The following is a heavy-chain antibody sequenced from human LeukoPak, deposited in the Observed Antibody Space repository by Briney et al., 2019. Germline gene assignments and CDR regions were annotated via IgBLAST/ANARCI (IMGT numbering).Heavy chain of an antibody. J-gene: IGHJ4*02. D-gene: IGHD5-18*01. CDR1: GFTFNNNA. V-gene: IGHV3-23*01. Sequence: PGGSLRLSCAVSGFTFNNNAMSWVRQAPGKGLECVSAISATGGATYYADSVKGRITISRDNSKSTLYLQMNSLRAEDTAVYYCVKADGVTPGWGQGTLVTVSS. CDR2: ISATGGAT. CDR3: VKADGVTPG.